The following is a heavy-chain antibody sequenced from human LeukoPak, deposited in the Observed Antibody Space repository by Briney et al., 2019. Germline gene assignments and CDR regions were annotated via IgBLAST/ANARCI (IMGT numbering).Heavy chain of an antibody. CDR3: ARDMYDNGWSSFDY. J-gene: IGHJ4*02. CDR1: GFTFSNYA. Sequence: GGSLRLSCAASGFTFSNYAMHWVSQAPGKGLEWVAVISFDGTNKYYANSVQGRFTISRDNSKNTLYLQMNSLRTEDTALYYCARDMYDNGWSSFDYWGQGTLVTASS. D-gene: IGHD3-10*01. CDR2: ISFDGTNK. V-gene: IGHV3-30-3*01.